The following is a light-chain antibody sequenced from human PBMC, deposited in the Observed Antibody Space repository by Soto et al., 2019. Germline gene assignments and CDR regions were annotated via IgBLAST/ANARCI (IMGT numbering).Light chain of an antibody. Sequence: DIQMTQSPSTLSASVGDRVTITCRASQSISSWLAWYQQKPGKAPKLLIYDASSLECGVPSRFSGSGSGTEFTLTISSLQPVDFATYYCQQYNSYWTFGQGTKVEIK. J-gene: IGKJ1*01. CDR1: QSISSW. CDR3: QQYNSYWT. V-gene: IGKV1-5*01. CDR2: DAS.